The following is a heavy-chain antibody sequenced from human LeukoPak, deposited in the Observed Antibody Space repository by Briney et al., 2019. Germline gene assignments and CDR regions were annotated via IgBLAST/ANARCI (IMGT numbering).Heavy chain of an antibody. D-gene: IGHD3-10*01. CDR3: AKVAHYYYGSESYYFFEH. J-gene: IGHJ4*02. CDR1: GFTFTTYW. CDR2: IKQDGTEK. Sequence: GGSLRLSCAASGFTFTTYWMSWVRQPPGKGLEWVANIKQDGTEKYYVDSVKGRFTISRDNAKNSLYLQMNSLRVEDTAIYYCAKVAHYYYGSESYYFFEHWGQGTPVAASS. V-gene: IGHV3-7*01.